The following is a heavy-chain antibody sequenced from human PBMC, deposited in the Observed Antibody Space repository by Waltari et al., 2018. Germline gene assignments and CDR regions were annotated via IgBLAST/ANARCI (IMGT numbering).Heavy chain of an antibody. CDR2: IYHSGST. CDR1: GYSISSGYY. Sequence: QVQLQESGPGLVKPSETLSLTCAVSGYSISSGYYWGWIRQPPGKGLEWIGSIYHSGSTYYNPSLKSRVTISVDTSKNQFSLKLSSVTAADTAVYYCARDHCTNGVCWTGYFDLWGRGTLVTVSS. CDR3: ARDHCTNGVCWTGYFDL. V-gene: IGHV4-38-2*02. D-gene: IGHD2-8*01. J-gene: IGHJ2*01.